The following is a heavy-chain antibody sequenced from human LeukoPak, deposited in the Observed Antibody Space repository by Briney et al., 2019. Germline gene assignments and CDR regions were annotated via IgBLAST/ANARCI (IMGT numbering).Heavy chain of an antibody. CDR1: GYTFTSYG. CDR3: ARDSSSWYDVDY. Sequence: ASVKVSCKASGYTFTSYGISWVRQAPGQGLVWMGWISAYNGNTNYAQKLQGRVTMTTDTSTSTAYMELRSLRSDDTAVYYCARDSSSWYDVDYWGQGTLVTVSS. J-gene: IGHJ4*02. CDR2: ISAYNGNT. D-gene: IGHD6-13*01. V-gene: IGHV1-18*01.